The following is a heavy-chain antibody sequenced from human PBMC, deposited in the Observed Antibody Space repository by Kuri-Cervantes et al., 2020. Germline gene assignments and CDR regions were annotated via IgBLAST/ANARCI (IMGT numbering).Heavy chain of an antibody. CDR2: INHSGSA. D-gene: IGHD3-3*01. CDR1: GGSFSGYY. CDR3: ASGTASHDSVDAFDI. V-gene: IGHV4-34*01. J-gene: IGHJ3*02. Sequence: SETLSLTGAVYGGSFSGYYWSWIRQPPGKGLEWIGEINHSGSANYNPSLKSRVTISVDTPKNQFSLKLSTVTAADTAVYYCASGTASHDSVDAFDIWGQGTMVTVSS.